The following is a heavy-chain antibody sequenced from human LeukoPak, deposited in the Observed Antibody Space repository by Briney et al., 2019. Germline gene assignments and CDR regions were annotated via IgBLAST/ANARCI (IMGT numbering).Heavy chain of an antibody. V-gene: IGHV1-8*01. CDR2: MNPNSGNT. J-gene: IGHJ6*03. D-gene: IGHD1-26*01. CDR1: GYTFTSYD. Sequence: GASVKVSCKASGYTFTSYDINWVRQATGQGLEWMGWMNPNSGNTGYAQKFQGRVTMTRNTSISTAYMELSSLRSEDTAVYYCARVVGATQGIYYYYYMDVWGKGTTVTVSS. CDR3: ARVVGATQGIYYYYYMDV.